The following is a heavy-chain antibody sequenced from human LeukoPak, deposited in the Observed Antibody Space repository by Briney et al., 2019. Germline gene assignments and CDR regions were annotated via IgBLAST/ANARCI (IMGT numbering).Heavy chain of an antibody. Sequence: GASVRVSCTASGVTFSSYAISWVRQAPGQGLEWMGGIIAIFGTTNYAHKFQGRFTITTDESTSTAYMELSSLRSEDTAVYYCASLYGSGSRSDYWGQGTLVTVSS. J-gene: IGHJ4*02. CDR2: IIAIFGTT. CDR3: ASLYGSGSRSDY. CDR1: GVTFSSYA. V-gene: IGHV1-69*05. D-gene: IGHD3-10*01.